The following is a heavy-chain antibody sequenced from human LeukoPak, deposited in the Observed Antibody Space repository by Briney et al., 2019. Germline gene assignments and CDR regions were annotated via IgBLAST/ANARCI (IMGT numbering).Heavy chain of an antibody. D-gene: IGHD6-19*01. CDR3: AKDKGDSSGWLNFDY. J-gene: IGHJ4*02. Sequence: PGGSLRLPCAASGFTFSDYYMSWIRQAPGKGLEWVSYISSSSSYTNYADSVKGRFTISRDNAKNSLYLQMNSLRAEDTAVYYCAKDKGDSSGWLNFDYWGQGTLVTVSS. CDR2: ISSSSSYT. V-gene: IGHV3-11*05. CDR1: GFTFSDYY.